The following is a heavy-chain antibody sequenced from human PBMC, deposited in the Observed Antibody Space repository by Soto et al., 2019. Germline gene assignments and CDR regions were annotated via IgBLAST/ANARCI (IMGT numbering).Heavy chain of an antibody. Sequence: GESLKISCKGSGYSFTSYWIGWVRQVPGKGLEWMGIIYPGDSDTRYSPSFQGQVTISADKSISTAYLQWSSLKASDTAMYYCARIRGTGLNYYYYYGMDVWGQGTTVTVSS. V-gene: IGHV5-51*01. CDR2: IYPGDSDT. J-gene: IGHJ6*02. D-gene: IGHD2-15*01. CDR3: ARIRGTGLNYYYYYGMDV. CDR1: GYSFTSYW.